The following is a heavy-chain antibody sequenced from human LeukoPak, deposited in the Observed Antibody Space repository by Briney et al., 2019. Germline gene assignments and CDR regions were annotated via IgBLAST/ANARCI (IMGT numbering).Heavy chain of an antibody. CDR2: ISYDGSNK. CDR3: ARDGSYYYYMDV. CDR1: GFTFSSYA. Sequence: GRSLRLSCAASGFTFSSYAMHWFSQARGKGLEWVAVISYDGSNKYYADSVKGRFTISRDNSKNTLYLQMNSLRAEDTAVYYCARDGSYYYYMDVWGKGTTVTVSS. V-gene: IGHV3-30-3*01. J-gene: IGHJ6*03.